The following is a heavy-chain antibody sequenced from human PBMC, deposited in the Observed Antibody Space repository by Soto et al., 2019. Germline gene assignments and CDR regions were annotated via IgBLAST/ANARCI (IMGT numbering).Heavy chain of an antibody. Sequence: QLQLQESGPGLVKPSETLSLTCTVSGGSISSSSYYWGWIRQPPGKGLEWIGSIYYSGSTYYNPSLKSRVTISVDTSKNQFSLKLSSVTAADTAVYYCASGNSSGYRGYFDYWGQGTLVTVSS. V-gene: IGHV4-39*01. J-gene: IGHJ4*02. CDR1: GGSISSSSYY. CDR2: IYYSGST. D-gene: IGHD3-22*01. CDR3: ASGNSSGYRGYFDY.